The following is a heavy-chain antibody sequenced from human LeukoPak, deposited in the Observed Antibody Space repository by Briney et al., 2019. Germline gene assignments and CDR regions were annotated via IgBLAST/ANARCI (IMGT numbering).Heavy chain of an antibody. CDR1: GYSFTSYW. CDR3: ARTYYYDSSGIDY. V-gene: IGHV5-51*01. CDR2: IYPGDSDT. J-gene: IGHJ4*02. D-gene: IGHD3-22*01. Sequence: GESLKISCKGSGYSFTSYWIGWVRQMPGKGLEWLGIIYPGDSDTRYSPSFQGQVTISADKSISTAYLQWSSLKASDTAMYYCARTYYYDSSGIDYWGQGTLVTVSS.